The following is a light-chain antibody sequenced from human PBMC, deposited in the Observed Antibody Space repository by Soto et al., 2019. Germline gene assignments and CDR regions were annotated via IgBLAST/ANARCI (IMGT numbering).Light chain of an antibody. CDR3: QQAQRFSLT. J-gene: IGKJ4*01. CDR1: QGISSW. Sequence: DIQMTQSPSSVSAYGGVRVTITCRASQGISSWLACYQQRPGKAPKLLLYDASSLQSGVPSRFSGSGSGTNYTLINRSLQPEDFATYFCQQAQRFSLTFGGGTQVEIK. CDR2: DAS. V-gene: IGKV1-12*01.